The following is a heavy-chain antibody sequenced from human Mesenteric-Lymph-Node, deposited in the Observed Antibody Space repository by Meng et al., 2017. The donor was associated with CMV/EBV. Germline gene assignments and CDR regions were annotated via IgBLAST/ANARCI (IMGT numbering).Heavy chain of an antibody. CDR1: SFSVSRNY. CDR2: IYPPGST. V-gene: IGHV3-53*01. Sequence: GGPLRLSCAASSFSVSRNYMNWVRQAPGKGLEWLSIIYPPGSTYYAASVEGRFTISRDNAKNTVFLQMNSLKTEDTAVYYCARGYQDYLTNAMDVWGQGTTVTVSS. D-gene: IGHD2-2*01. CDR3: ARGYQDYLTNAMDV. J-gene: IGHJ6*01.